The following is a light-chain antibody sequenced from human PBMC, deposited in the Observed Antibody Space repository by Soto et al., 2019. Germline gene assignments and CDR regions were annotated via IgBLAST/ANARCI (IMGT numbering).Light chain of an antibody. J-gene: IGLJ1*01. V-gene: IGLV1-51*01. CDR3: LTWDSSLSVAV. Sequence: QSVLTQPPSVSAAPGQKVTISCSGSSSNIGNNYASWYQHLPGTAPKLLIYDNDKRPSGIPDRFSGSKSGASATLDITGLQTGDEADFYCLTWDSSLSVAVFGTGTKVTVL. CDR1: SSNIGNNY. CDR2: DND.